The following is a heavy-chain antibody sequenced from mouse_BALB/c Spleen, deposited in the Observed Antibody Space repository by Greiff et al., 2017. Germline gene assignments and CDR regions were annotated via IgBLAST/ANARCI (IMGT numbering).Heavy chain of an antibody. J-gene: IGHJ1*01. V-gene: IGHV5-6-3*01. D-gene: IGHD1-1*01. CDR1: GFTFSSYG. CDR2: INSNGGST. Sequence: EVQLVESGGGLVQPGGSLKLSCAASGFTFSSYGMSWVRQTPDKRLELVATINSNGGSTYYPDSVKGRFTISRDNAKNTLYLQMSSLKSEDTAMYYCARDEITTVVDWYFDVWGAGTTVTVSS. CDR3: ARDEITTVVDWYFDV.